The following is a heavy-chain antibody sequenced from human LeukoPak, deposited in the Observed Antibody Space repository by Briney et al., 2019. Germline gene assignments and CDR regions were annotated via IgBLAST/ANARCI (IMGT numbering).Heavy chain of an antibody. Sequence: GGSLRLSCAASGFTFSSYTMHWVRQAPDEGLEWVAVISHDGGNKYYADSVKGRFTISRDNSKNTLYLQMNGLRAEETAMYYCATPYTSGWSLYFDNWGQGTLVTVSS. CDR3: ATPYTSGWSLYFDN. CDR1: GFTFSSYT. V-gene: IGHV3-30-3*01. D-gene: IGHD6-19*01. CDR2: ISHDGGNK. J-gene: IGHJ4*02.